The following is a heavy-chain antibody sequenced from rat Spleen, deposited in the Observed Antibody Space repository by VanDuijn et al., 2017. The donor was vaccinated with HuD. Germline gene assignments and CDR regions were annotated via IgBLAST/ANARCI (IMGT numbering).Heavy chain of an antibody. V-gene: IGHV5-29*01. CDR3: ARRHYGYTDYFDY. Sequence: EVQLVESDGGLVQPGRSLKLSCAASGFTFSDYGVAWVRQAPTTGLEWVATISYGDSSGHSGIYYRDSVRGRFTISRDDAKSTLSLQMDSLRSEDTATYYCARRHYGYTDYFDYWGQGVMVTVSS. CDR1: GFTFSDYG. CDR2: ISYGDSSGHSGI. J-gene: IGHJ2*01. D-gene: IGHD1-9*01.